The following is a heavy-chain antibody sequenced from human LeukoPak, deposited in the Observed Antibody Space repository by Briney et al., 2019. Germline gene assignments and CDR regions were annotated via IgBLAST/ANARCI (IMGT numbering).Heavy chain of an antibody. J-gene: IGHJ4*02. CDR3: ARASLYDNSAYYLDY. D-gene: IGHD3-22*01. CDR2: VNWNGGST. V-gene: IGHV3-20*04. CDR1: GFTFRSYW. Sequence: PGGSLRLSCAVSGFTFRSYWMGWVRQTPGKGLEWVSGVNWNGGSTGYADSVKGRFTISRDNAKNSLYLQMNSLRAEDTALYYCARASLYDNSAYYLDYWGQGTLVTVSS.